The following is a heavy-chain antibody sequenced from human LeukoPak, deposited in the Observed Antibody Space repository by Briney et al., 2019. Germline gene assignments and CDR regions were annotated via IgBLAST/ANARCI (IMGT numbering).Heavy chain of an antibody. D-gene: IGHD2-15*01. Sequence: GGSLRLSCAASGFTFSNYAMSWVRQAPGKGLEWVGFIRSKAYGGTTEYAASVKGRFTISRDDSKNSLYLQMNSLKTEDTAVYYCARVSGYCSGGSCYLDYWGQGTLVTVSS. CDR3: ARVSGYCSGGSCYLDY. V-gene: IGHV3-49*04. CDR1: GFTFSNYA. J-gene: IGHJ4*02. CDR2: IRSKAYGGTT.